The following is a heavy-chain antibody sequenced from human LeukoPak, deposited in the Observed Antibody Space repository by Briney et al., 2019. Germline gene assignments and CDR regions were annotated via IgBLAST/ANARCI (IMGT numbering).Heavy chain of an antibody. CDR3: AKGDSYYDLLTCFDF. CDR2: FSGTSTLT. Sequence: GGSLRLSCAASGFDFSHYGMSWVRQSPGKGLEWVATFSGTSTLTYYADSVKGRFTISRDDSKNVLYLQMNSLRDEDTAVYYCAKGDSYYDLLTCFDFWGPGTLITVSS. D-gene: IGHD3-9*01. CDR1: GFDFSHYG. V-gene: IGHV3-23*01. J-gene: IGHJ4*02.